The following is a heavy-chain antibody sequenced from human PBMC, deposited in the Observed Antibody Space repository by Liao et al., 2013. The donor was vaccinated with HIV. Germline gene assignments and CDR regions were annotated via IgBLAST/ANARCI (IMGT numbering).Heavy chain of an antibody. CDR1: GDSISGYY. CDR3: ARDGDRLCSSTSCYDAWFDP. J-gene: IGHJ5*02. Sequence: QVQLQESGPGLVKPSETLSLTCTVSGDSISGYYWSWIRQPPGKGLEWIGYIYYTGSTNYNPSLKSRVAISIDTSKTQFSLKLSSVTAADTAVYHCARDGDRLCSSTSCYDAWFDPWGQGTLVTVSS. D-gene: IGHD2-2*01. CDR2: IYYTGST. V-gene: IGHV4-59*12.